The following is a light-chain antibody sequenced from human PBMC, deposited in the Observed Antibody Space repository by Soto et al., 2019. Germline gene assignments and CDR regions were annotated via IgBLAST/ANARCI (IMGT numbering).Light chain of an antibody. Sequence: QSALTQPASVSGSPGQSITISCTGTSSDVGSYKYVSWFQQYPGKAPKLMIYDVSNRPSGVSNRFSGSKSSNTASLTISGLQAEDEADYYCSSYTSRTTWVFGGGTQLTVL. CDR2: DVS. CDR1: SSDVGSYKY. J-gene: IGLJ3*02. V-gene: IGLV2-14*01. CDR3: SSYTSRTTWV.